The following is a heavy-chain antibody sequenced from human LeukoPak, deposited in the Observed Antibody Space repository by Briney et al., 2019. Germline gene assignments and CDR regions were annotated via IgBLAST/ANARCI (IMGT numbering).Heavy chain of an antibody. CDR3: ARDYCSSTSCYSYYFDY. D-gene: IGHD2-2*01. J-gene: IGHJ4*02. CDR1: GFTFSSYA. CDR2: ISYDGSNK. V-gene: IGHV3-30*04. Sequence: PGGSLRLSCAASGFTFSSYAMHWVRQAPGKGLEWVAVISYDGSNKYYADSVKGRFTISRDNSKNTLYLQMNSLRAEDTAVYYCARDYCSSTSCYSYYFDYWGQGTLVTVSS.